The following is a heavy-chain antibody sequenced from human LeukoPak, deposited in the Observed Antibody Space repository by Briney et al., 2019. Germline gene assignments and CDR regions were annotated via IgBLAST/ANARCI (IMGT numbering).Heavy chain of an antibody. J-gene: IGHJ6*02. CDR2: ISSSSSYI. D-gene: IGHD2-2*01. CDR1: GFTFSSYS. CDR3: ARAPGGGGFVVVRGYYYYYGMDV. V-gene: IGHV3-21*01. Sequence: GGSLRLSCAASGFTFSSYSMNWVRQAPGKGLEWVSSISSSSSYIYYADSVKGRFTISRDNAKNSLYLQMNSLRAEDTAVYYCARAPGGGGFVVVRGYYYYYGMDVWGQGTAVTVSS.